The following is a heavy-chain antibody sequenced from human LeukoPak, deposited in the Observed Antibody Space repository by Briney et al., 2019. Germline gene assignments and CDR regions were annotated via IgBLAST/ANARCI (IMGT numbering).Heavy chain of an antibody. CDR2: ISGSGGST. Sequence: GGSLRLSCAASGFTFSSYAMSWVRQASGKGLEWVSAISGSGGSTYYADSVKGRFTISRDNSKNTLYLQMNSLRAEDTAVYYCALSSDSSGYYYFHWGLGTLVTVSS. CDR3: ALSSDSSGYYYFH. J-gene: IGHJ4*02. CDR1: GFTFSSYA. D-gene: IGHD3-22*01. V-gene: IGHV3-23*01.